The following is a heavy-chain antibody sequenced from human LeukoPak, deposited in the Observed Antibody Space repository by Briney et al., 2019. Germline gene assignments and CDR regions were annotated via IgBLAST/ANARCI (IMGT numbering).Heavy chain of an antibody. V-gene: IGHV4-61*02. D-gene: IGHD6-19*01. CDR2: IYTSGST. CDR1: GGSISSGSYY. CDR3: ASWYSSGWYFDY. J-gene: IGHJ4*02. Sequence: SEPLSLTCTVSGGSISSGSYYWSWIQQPAGKGLEWIGRIYTSGSTNYNPSLKSRVTISVDTSKNQFSLKLSSVTAADTAVYYCASWYSSGWYFDYWGQGTLVTVSS.